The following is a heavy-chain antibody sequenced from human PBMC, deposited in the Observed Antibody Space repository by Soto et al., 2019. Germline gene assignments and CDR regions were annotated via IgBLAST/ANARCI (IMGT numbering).Heavy chain of an antibody. CDR3: TTGSPDIVLVPAANYYYYGMDV. CDR2: IYSDGST. CDR1: GFTVNSNY. Sequence: GGSLRLSCAASGFTVNSNYMSWVRQAPGKGLEWVSVIYSDGSTYYADSVKGRFIISRDNSNNTLYFQMNSLRAEDTAVYYCTTGSPDIVLVPAANYYYYGMDVWGQGTTVTVSS. D-gene: IGHD2-2*01. J-gene: IGHJ6*02. V-gene: IGHV3-66*01.